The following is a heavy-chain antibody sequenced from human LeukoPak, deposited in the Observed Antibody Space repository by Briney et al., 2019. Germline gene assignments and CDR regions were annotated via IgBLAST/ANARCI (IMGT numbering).Heavy chain of an antibody. D-gene: IGHD1-1*01. CDR2: INPNGGAI. Sequence: APLRVPCKPSEYTFIGYFRHWVRQPPGQPLDWMGWINPNGGAINYAQKFQGRVTLTRDTSRNTAYMEINRLTSDDTAVYYCVKPSRGPYYWFDLWGQGTLVTVSS. J-gene: IGHJ5*02. CDR1: EYTFIGYF. V-gene: IGHV1-2*02. CDR3: VKPSRGPYYWFDL.